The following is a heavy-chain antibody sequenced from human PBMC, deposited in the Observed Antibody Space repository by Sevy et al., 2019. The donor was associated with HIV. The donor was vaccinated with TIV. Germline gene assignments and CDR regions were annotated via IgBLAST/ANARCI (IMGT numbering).Heavy chain of an antibody. CDR3: AKGYGSGSPPDY. D-gene: IGHD3-10*01. J-gene: IGHJ4*02. CDR2: ISGSGGST. Sequence: GGSLRFSCAASGFTFNSYAMSWVRQAPGKGLEWVSAISGSGGSTYSADSVKGRFTISRDNSKNTLYLQMDSLRADDTAVYYCAKGYGSGSPPDYWGQGTLVTVSS. V-gene: IGHV3-23*01. CDR1: GFTFNSYA.